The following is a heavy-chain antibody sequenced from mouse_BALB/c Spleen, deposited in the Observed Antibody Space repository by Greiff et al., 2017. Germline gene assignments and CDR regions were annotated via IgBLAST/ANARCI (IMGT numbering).Heavy chain of an antibody. J-gene: IGHJ4*01. Sequence: DVKLQESGAELVKPGASVKLSCTASGFNIKDTYMHWVKQRPEQGLEWIGRIDPANGNTKYDPKFQGKATITADTSSNTAYLQLSSLTSEDTAVYYCARVWLLLMDYWGQGTSVTVSS. CDR1: GFNIKDTY. V-gene: IGHV14-3*02. CDR3: ARVWLLLMDY. D-gene: IGHD2-3*01. CDR2: IDPANGNT.